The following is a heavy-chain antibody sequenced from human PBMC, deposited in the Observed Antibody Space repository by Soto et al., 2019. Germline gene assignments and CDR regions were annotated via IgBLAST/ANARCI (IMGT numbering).Heavy chain of an antibody. CDR1: GGSIRNDNFY. J-gene: IGHJ3*02. D-gene: IGHD3-9*01. CDR2: ISYSGYT. V-gene: IGHV4-31*03. CDR3: ARDFEGTVTGRGAFGI. Sequence: QVQLQVSGRGLVKPSQTLSLTCTVSGGSIRNDNFYWSYLRQRPGKGLEWIGYISYSGYTYYHPSLKSRVIISVDPSNNQFSLILNSVTAADTAVYYCARDFEGTVTGRGAFGICGRGTLVTVSS.